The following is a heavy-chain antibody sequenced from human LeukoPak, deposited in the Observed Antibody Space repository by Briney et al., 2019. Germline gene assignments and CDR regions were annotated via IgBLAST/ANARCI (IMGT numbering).Heavy chain of an antibody. Sequence: SETLSLTCAVSGGSISSSNYYWDWIRQPPGKGLEWIGTMYYSGSTYYNPSLKSRVTISVVTSKNQFSLKLSSVTAADTAVYYCARHLSSSWYRLHAFDIWGQGTMVTVSS. D-gene: IGHD6-13*01. CDR2: MYYSGST. CDR1: GGSISSSNYY. J-gene: IGHJ3*02. V-gene: IGHV4-39*01. CDR3: ARHLSSSWYRLHAFDI.